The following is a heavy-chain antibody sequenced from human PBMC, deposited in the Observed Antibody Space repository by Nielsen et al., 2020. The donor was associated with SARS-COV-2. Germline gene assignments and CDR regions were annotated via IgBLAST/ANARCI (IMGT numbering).Heavy chain of an antibody. CDR1: GFTFSSYG. D-gene: IGHD3-22*01. CDR2: IWYDGSNK. CDR3: ARVLYYDNSGFQF. J-gene: IGHJ4*02. V-gene: IGHV3-33*01. Sequence: GGSLRLSCAASGFTFSSYGMHWVRQAPGKGLEWVAVIWYDGSNKYYADSVKGRFTISRDNSKNTLYLQMNSLRAEDTAVYYCARVLYYDNSGFQFWGQGTLVTVSS.